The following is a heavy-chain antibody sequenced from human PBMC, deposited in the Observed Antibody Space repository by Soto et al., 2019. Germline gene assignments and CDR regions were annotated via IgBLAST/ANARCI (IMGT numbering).Heavy chain of an antibody. CDR1: GGSFSGYY. J-gene: IGHJ5*02. CDR2: INHSGST. Sequence: SETLSLTCAVYGGSFSGYYWSWIRQPPGKGLEWIGEINHSGSTNYNPSLKSRVTISVDTSKNQFSLKLSSVTAADTAVYYCARAERYSSSRWFDPWGQGTLVTVSS. CDR3: ARAERYSSSRWFDP. D-gene: IGHD6-6*01. V-gene: IGHV4-34*01.